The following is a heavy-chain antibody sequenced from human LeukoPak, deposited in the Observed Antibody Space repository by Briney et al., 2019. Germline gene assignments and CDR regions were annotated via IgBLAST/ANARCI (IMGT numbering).Heavy chain of an antibody. V-gene: IGHV3-30-3*01. D-gene: IGHD6-6*01. CDR1: GFTFSSYA. CDR3: ARDHSSIAARYFDY. J-gene: IGHJ4*02. CDR2: ISYDGSNK. Sequence: GSLRLSCAASGFTFSSYAMHWVRQAQGKGLEWVAVISYDGSNKYYADSVKGRFTISRDNSKNTLYLQMNSLRAEDTAVYYCARDHSSIAARYFDYWGQGTLVTVSS.